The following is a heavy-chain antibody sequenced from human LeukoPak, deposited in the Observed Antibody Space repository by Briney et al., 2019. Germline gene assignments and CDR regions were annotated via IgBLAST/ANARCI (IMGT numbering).Heavy chain of an antibody. CDR3: ARDLYYYANDR. J-gene: IGHJ5*02. CDR1: GFSLIRYW. V-gene: IGHV3-7*01. CDR2: IRKDGSGN. D-gene: IGHD3-10*01. Sequence: PGGSLRLSCAASGFSLIRYWMRWVRQAPGKGLEWVANIRKDGSGNHYADSVKGRFTISRDNAKNSLFLQMNSLRADDTAVYYFARDLYYYANDRWGQGTLVNVSS.